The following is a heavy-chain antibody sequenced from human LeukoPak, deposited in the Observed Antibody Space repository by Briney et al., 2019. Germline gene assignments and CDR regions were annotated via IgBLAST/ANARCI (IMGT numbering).Heavy chain of an antibody. Sequence: ASVKVSCKASGYTFTSYDINWVRQATGQGLEWMGWMNPNSGNTGYAQKFQGRVTMTRNTSISTAYMELSSLRSEDTAVYYCARGQDYYGSGSYWFDPWGQGTLVTVSS. D-gene: IGHD3-10*01. CDR3: ARGQDYYGSGSYWFDP. J-gene: IGHJ5*02. V-gene: IGHV1-8*01. CDR1: GYTFTSYD. CDR2: MNPNSGNT.